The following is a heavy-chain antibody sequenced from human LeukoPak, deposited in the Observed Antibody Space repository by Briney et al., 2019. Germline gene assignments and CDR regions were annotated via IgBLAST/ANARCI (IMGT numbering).Heavy chain of an antibody. D-gene: IGHD3-16*02. CDR2: ISSSGSTI. J-gene: IGHJ4*02. CDR3: ARGPYYDYVWGSYRYEYFDY. Sequence: GGSLRLSCEASGNTFSSNWMSWVRQAPGKGLEWVSYISSSGSTIYYADSVKGRFTISRDNAKNSLYLQMNSLRAEDTAVYYCARGPYYDYVWGSYRYEYFDYWGQGTLVTVSS. CDR1: GNTFSSNW. V-gene: IGHV3-48*04.